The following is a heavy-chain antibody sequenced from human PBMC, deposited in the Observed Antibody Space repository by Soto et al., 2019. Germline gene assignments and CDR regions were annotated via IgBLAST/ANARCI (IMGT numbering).Heavy chain of an antibody. Sequence: EVQLLQSGGGLVQPGGSLRLSCAASGFTFTSFTMNWVRQAPGKGLEWVSAISGSGSNTYDVGSVRGRCTISRDNSMNMLYLQMNSLRGDDTAVYFCAKSIRTTLSVYDYWGQGALVTVSS. CDR1: GFTFTSFT. D-gene: IGHD4-17*01. CDR2: ISGSGSNT. J-gene: IGHJ4*02. V-gene: IGHV3-23*01. CDR3: AKSIRTTLSVYDY.